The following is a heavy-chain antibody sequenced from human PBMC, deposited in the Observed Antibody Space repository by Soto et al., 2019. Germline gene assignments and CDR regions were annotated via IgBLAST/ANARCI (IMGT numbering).Heavy chain of an antibody. D-gene: IGHD2-2*01. CDR3: AGGLVVPAGIRYYYYGMDV. CDR2: IIPIFNTA. V-gene: IGHV1-69*06. CDR1: GGTFSNYA. J-gene: IGHJ6*02. Sequence: SVKVSCKASGGTFSNYAISWVRQAPGQGLEWMGGIIPIFNTANYAQKFQCRVTITADKSTSTAYMELSSLRSEDTAVYYCAGGLVVPAGIRYYYYGMDVWGQGTTVTVSS.